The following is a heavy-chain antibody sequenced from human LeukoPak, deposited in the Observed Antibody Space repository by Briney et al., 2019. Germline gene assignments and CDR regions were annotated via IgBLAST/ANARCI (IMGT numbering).Heavy chain of an antibody. V-gene: IGHV3-30*18. J-gene: IGHJ3*01. CDR3: AKDRSVGLDAIDV. D-gene: IGHD3-16*01. CDR1: GFTFYTIG. Sequence: GGSLRLSCAASGFTFYTIGMHWVRQAPGKGLEWVAVISFDGSITYYADSVKGRFTISRDNSKNTLFLQMNSLRPEDTAVYYCAKDRSVGLDAIDVWGQGTLVTVSS. CDR2: ISFDGSIT.